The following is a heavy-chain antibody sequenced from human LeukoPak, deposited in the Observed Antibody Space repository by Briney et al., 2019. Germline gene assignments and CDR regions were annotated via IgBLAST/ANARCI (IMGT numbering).Heavy chain of an antibody. CDR3: ERNDYGMDV. V-gene: IGHV3-48*03. CDR1: GVTFSSYE. D-gene: IGHD1-1*01. J-gene: IGHJ6*02. Sequence: GGTLRLSCAASGVTFSSYEMNWVRQAPGKGLEWVSYICSSGSTIYLADSVKGRFTISRDNAKLSLYLQMDSLRAEDTAVYYCERNDYGMDVWGQGTTATVSS. CDR2: ICSSGSTI.